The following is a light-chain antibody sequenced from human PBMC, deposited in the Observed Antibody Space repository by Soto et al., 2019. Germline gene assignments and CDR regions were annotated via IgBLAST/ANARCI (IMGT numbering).Light chain of an antibody. Sequence: EIVLTQSPVTMSLSPGERATLSCRASQSVTTYLAWYQQKPGQAPRLLIYDVSKRATGIPARFSGSGSGTDFTLTISSLESEDVGVYYCQQRSSWPRSITLGQGTRLEIK. CDR1: QSVTTY. V-gene: IGKV3-11*01. CDR3: QQRSSWPRSIT. CDR2: DVS. J-gene: IGKJ5*01.